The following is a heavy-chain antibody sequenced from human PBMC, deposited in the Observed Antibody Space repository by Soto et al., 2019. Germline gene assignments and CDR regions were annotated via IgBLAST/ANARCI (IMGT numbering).Heavy chain of an antibody. CDR2: VNGGGDRE. D-gene: IGHD3-10*01. CDR3: AKGGASRGHYYGVDV. J-gene: IGHJ6*02. V-gene: IGHV3-23*01. Sequence: GGSLRLSCTASGFTFTNFAMTWVRQAPGKGLEWVSSVNGGGDREYYADFAKGWFILSRDNSKNTVFLQMQSLRDEDTALYYCAKGGASRGHYYGVDVWGQGTMVTVSS. CDR1: GFTFTNFA.